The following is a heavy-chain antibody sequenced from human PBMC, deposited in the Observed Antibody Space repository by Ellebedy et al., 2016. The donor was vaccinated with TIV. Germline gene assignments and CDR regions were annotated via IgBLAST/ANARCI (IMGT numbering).Heavy chain of an antibody. Sequence: PGGSLRLSCAASGFTFSTYWMHWVRQAPGKGLMWVSRINTDGSSTGYADSVKGRFTIPRDNAKNTLYLQMNGLRAEDTAVYYCAREVWYPASWGQGTLVTVSS. D-gene: IGHD6-13*01. CDR1: GFTFSTYW. CDR3: AREVWYPAS. CDR2: INTDGSST. V-gene: IGHV3-74*01. J-gene: IGHJ4*02.